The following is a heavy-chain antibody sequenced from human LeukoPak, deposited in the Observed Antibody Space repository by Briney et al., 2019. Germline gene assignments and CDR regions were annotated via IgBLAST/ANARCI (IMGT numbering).Heavy chain of an antibody. CDR3: AKGYCSSASCYDDRGAFDY. D-gene: IGHD2-2*01. V-gene: IGHV1-69*13. J-gene: IGHJ4*02. CDR2: IIPIFGTA. Sequence: SVKVSCKASGYTFTGYYMHWVRQAPGQGLEWMGGIIPIFGTANYAQKFQGRVTITADESTSTAYMELSSVTAADTAVYYCAKGYCSSASCYDDRGAFDYWGQGTLVTVSS. CDR1: GYTFTGYY.